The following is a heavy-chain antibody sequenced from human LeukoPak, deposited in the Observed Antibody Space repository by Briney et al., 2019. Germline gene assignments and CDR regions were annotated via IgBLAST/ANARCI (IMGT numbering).Heavy chain of an antibody. Sequence: ASVKVSCKASRYTFTDYYIHWVRQAPGQGLEWMGWVNPNSGGTNYAQKFQGRVTMTRDTSISTAYMELSRLRSDDTAVYYCARDVGSSVLYYYYYMDVWGKGTTVTVSS. D-gene: IGHD6-6*01. CDR2: VNPNSGGT. V-gene: IGHV1-2*02. CDR3: ARDVGSSVLYYYYYMDV. J-gene: IGHJ6*03. CDR1: RYTFTDYY.